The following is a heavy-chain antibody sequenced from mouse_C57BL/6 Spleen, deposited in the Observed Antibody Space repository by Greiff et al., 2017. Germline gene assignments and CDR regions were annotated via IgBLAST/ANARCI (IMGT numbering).Heavy chain of an antibody. Sequence: QVQLKQSGAELVKPGASVKLSCKASGYTFTEYTIHWVKQRSGQGLEWIGWFYPGSGSIKYTEKFKDKATLTADKSSSTVYMELSRLTSEDSAVDFCARHEDIPPGYGNLDYWGQGTTLTVSS. D-gene: IGHD2-1*01. CDR1: GYTFTEYT. CDR3: ARHEDIPPGYGNLDY. J-gene: IGHJ2*01. V-gene: IGHV1-62-2*01. CDR2: FYPGSGSI.